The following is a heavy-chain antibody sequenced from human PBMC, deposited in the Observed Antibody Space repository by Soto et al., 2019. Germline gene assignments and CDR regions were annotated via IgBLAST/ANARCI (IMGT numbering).Heavy chain of an antibody. CDR3: ARGGTYNGYDYADEDN. J-gene: IGHJ4*02. V-gene: IGHV1-18*01. D-gene: IGHD5-12*01. CDR2: ISAYNGNT. Sequence: QVQLVQSGAEVKKPGASVKVSCVASGYSFSSYGISWVRQAPGQGLEWGGWISAYNGNTNYAQRVQGRVTMTTDISTNTAYMELRSLRSDDTAVYYCARGGTYNGYDYADEDNWGQGTLVTVSS. CDR1: GYSFSSYG.